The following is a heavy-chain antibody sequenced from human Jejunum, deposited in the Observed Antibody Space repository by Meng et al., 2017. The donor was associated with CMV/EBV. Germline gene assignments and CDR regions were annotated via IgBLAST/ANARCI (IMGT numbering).Heavy chain of an antibody. CDR3: ASLNYYDSRGYHWYFDL. CDR2: ISGSGGNT. V-gene: IGHV3-23*01. J-gene: IGHJ2*01. Sequence: NFANDAMSWVRQAPGKGLEWVSAISGSGGNTYYADSVRGRLTISRDNSKDTLYLQMNSLRVEDTAVYYCASLNYYDSRGYHWYFDLWGRGTLVTVSS. D-gene: IGHD3-22*01. CDR1: NFANDA.